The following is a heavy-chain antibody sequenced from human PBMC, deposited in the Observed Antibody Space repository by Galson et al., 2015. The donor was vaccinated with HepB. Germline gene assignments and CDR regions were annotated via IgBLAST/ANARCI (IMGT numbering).Heavy chain of an antibody. J-gene: IGHJ3*02. CDR1: GFTFSSYG. D-gene: IGHD6-19*01. CDR3: AREAVAGTDDAFDI. V-gene: IGHV3-33*08. CDR2: IWYDGSNK. Sequence: SLRLSCAASGFTFSSYGMHWVRQAPGKGLEWVAVIWYDGSNKYYADSVKGRFTINRDNSKNTLYLQMNSLRAEDTAVYYCAREAVAGTDDAFDIWGQVTMVTVSS.